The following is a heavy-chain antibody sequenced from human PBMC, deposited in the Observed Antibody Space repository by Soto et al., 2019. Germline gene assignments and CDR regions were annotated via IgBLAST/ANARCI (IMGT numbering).Heavy chain of an antibody. V-gene: IGHV4-59*11. CDR1: GGSIIGHY. CDR2: IFYSGSTTY. J-gene: IGHJ4*02. D-gene: IGHD6-19*01. Sequence: SETLSLTCTVSGGSIIGHYWIWIRQPPGEGMEWIGYIFYSGSTTYNNNPSLKSRVTISVDTSKNQFSLRLSSVTAADTAVYYCARVGSSGWSPDYWGQGTLVTVSS. CDR3: ARVGSSGWSPDY.